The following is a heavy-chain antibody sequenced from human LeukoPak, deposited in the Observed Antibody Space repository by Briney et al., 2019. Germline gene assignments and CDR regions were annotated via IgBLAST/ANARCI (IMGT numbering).Heavy chain of an antibody. CDR3: ARGLGSRFYYDSSGYYQY. J-gene: IGHJ4*02. CDR1: GGSFSGYY. V-gene: IGHV4-34*01. CDR2: INHSGST. Sequence: SETLSLTCAVYGGSFSGYYWSWIRQPPGKGLEWIGEINHSGSTHYNPPLKNRVTISVDTSKNQFSLKLSSVTAADTAVYYCARGLGSRFYYDSSGYYQYWGQGTLVTVSS. D-gene: IGHD3-22*01.